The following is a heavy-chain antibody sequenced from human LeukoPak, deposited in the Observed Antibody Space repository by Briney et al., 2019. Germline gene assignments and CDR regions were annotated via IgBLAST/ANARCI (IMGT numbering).Heavy chain of an antibody. CDR1: GFTFDDYA. V-gene: IGHV3-9*01. Sequence: PGGSLRLSCAASGFTFDDYAMHWVRQAPGKGLEWVSGISWNSGSIGYADSVKGRFTISRDNAKNSLYLQMNSLRAEDTALYYCAKPRDYDFWSGFDYWGQGTLVTVSS. CDR3: AKPRDYDFWSGFDY. D-gene: IGHD3-3*01. CDR2: ISWNSGSI. J-gene: IGHJ4*02.